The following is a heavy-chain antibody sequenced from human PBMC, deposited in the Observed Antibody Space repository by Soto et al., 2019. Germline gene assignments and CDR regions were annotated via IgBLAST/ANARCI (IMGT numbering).Heavy chain of an antibody. Sequence: PGGSLRLSCAASGFTFSSYAMHWVRQAPGKGLEWVAVISYDGSNKYYADYVKGRFTISRDNSKNSLYLQMNSLRLEDTAVYYCARPLWRDDYNWGYFDLWGRGTLVTVSS. V-gene: IGHV3-30-3*01. CDR3: ARPLWRDDYNWGYFDL. D-gene: IGHD4-4*01. CDR1: GFTFSSYA. J-gene: IGHJ2*01. CDR2: ISYDGSNK.